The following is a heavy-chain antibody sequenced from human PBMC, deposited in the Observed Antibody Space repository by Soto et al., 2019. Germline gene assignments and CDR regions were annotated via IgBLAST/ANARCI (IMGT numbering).Heavy chain of an antibody. V-gene: IGHV3-48*01. J-gene: IGHJ5*02. CDR2: IRRHTSVT. D-gene: IGHD3-22*01. CDR1: GLTLSTSS. Sequence: EVQLVESGGMLVQPGGSLRLSCAASGLTLSTSSMNWVRQAPGKGLEWISYIRRHTSVTAYADSVKGRFTISRDSAKNSLYLQMDSLRVEDTGVYSCGKVADSGYYTVDRWGQGTLVTVSS. CDR3: GKVADSGYYTVDR.